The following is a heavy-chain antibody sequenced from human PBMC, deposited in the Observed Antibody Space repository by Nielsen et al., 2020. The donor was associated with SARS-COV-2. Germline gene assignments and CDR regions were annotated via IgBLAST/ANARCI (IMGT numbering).Heavy chain of an antibody. CDR1: GYTFTSYD. V-gene: IGHV1-8*01. Sequence: ASVKVSCKASGYTFTSYDINWVRQATGQGLEWMGWMNPNSGNTGYAQKFQGRVTMTRNTSISTAYMELSSLRSEDTAVYYCARVGYSSGWPYYYYYGMDVWGQGTTVTVSS. CDR3: ARVGYSSGWPYYYYYGMDV. CDR2: MNPNSGNT. J-gene: IGHJ6*02. D-gene: IGHD6-19*01.